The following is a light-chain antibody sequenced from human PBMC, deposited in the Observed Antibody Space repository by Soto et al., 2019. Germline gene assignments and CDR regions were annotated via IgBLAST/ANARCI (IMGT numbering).Light chain of an antibody. Sequence: EIVWTKSQTTMSLSPGDIATLSCRASQSVSSYLAWYQQKPGQAHRLLIYDASNRATGIPARFSGSGSGTDFTLTISSLEPEDFAVYYCQQRSNWPLTFGGGTKVEIK. CDR2: DAS. CDR3: QQRSNWPLT. J-gene: IGKJ4*01. CDR1: QSVSSY. V-gene: IGKV3-11*01.